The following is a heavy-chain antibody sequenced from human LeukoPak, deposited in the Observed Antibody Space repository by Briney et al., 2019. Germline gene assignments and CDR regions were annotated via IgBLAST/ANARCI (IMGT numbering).Heavy chain of an antibody. CDR2: INPNSGGT. CDR3: ARQGDCSSTSCYDY. V-gene: IGHV1-2*02. D-gene: IGHD2-2*01. J-gene: IGHJ4*02. CDR1: GYTFTGYY. Sequence: GASVKVSCKASGYTFTGYYMHWVRQAPGQGLEWMGWINPNSGGTNYAQKFQGRVTMTRNTSISTAYMELSSLRSEDTAVYYCARQGDCSSTSCYDYWGQGTLVTVSS.